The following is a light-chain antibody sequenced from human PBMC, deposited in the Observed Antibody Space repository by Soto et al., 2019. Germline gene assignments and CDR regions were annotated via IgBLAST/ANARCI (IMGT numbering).Light chain of an antibody. J-gene: IGLJ3*02. Sequence: QSALTQPASVSGSLGQSITISCTGTSSDVGKFNFVSWYQQHPDKVPKLIIYEGYKRPSGVSNRFSASKSGNTASLAISGLQAEDEADYYCCSYAGISTWVFGGGTKLTVL. CDR3: CSYAGISTWV. CDR2: EGY. CDR1: SSDVGKFNF. V-gene: IGLV2-23*01.